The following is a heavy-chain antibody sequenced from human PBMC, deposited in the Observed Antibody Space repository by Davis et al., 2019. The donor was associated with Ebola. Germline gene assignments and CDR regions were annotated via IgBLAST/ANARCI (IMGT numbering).Heavy chain of an antibody. CDR3: AREYAGSYYFDY. Sequence: ASVKVSCKASGYTFTGYNMHWVRQAPGQGLEWMGRIISNSGGTNYAQKFQGRVTMTRDTSISTVYMELSSLRYDDTAEYYCAREYAGSYYFDYWGQGTLVTVSS. D-gene: IGHD2-2*01. J-gene: IGHJ4*02. V-gene: IGHV1-2*06. CDR2: IISNSGGT. CDR1: GYTFTGYN.